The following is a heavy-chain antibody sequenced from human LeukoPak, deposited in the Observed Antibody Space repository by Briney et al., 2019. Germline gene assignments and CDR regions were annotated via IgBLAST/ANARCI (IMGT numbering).Heavy chain of an antibody. V-gene: IGHV3-23*01. J-gene: IGHJ4*02. D-gene: IGHD3-22*01. Sequence: GGSLRLSCAASGFTFSTYAVNWVRRAPGKGLEWVSTISGSGDSTYYADSVKGRFTISRDNSKDTLYLQMSSVRVDDTAVYYCARDRGRYYDSRGFYWGYYFDSWGQGILVTVST. CDR3: ARDRGRYYDSRGFYWGYYFDS. CDR2: ISGSGDST. CDR1: GFTFSTYA.